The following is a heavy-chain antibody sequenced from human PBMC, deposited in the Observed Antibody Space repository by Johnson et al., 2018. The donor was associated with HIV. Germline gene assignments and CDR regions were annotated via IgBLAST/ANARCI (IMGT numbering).Heavy chain of an antibody. J-gene: IGHJ3*01. CDR1: GFTFSDYY. CDR3: ARDSTPWGGDYVGYAFDL. D-gene: IGHD4-17*01. V-gene: IGHV3-11*04. Sequence: QEQLVESGGGLVQPGRSLRLSCAASGFTFSDYYMSWIRLAPGKGLEWVSYISSSGSTKYYTDSVKGRFAISRDNAKKSLYLLMNSLRVEDTAVYYCARDSTPWGGDYVGYAFDLWGQGTMVTVSS. CDR2: ISSSGSTK.